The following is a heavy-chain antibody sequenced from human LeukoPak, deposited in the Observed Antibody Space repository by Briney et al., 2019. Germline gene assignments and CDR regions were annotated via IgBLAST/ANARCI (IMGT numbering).Heavy chain of an antibody. CDR1: GYTFTDYY. CDR2: INPNSGGT. D-gene: IGHD1-26*01. CDR3: ARGSIVGATFDYFGY. J-gene: IGHJ4*02. V-gene: IGHV1-2*02. Sequence: ASVKVSCKASGYTFTDYYMHWVRQAPGQGLEWMGWINPNSGGTNYAQKFQGRVTMTRDTSISTAYMDLSRLRSDDTAVYYCARGSIVGATFDYFGYWGQGTLVTVSS.